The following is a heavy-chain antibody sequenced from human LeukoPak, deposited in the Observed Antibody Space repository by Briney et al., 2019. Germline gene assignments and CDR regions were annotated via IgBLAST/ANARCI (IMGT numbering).Heavy chain of an antibody. CDR1: GFTLSSYG. D-gene: IGHD3-10*01. CDR3: ARDWYYGSGSFDY. CDR2: IWYDGSNK. Sequence: GSLRLSCAASGFTLSSYGMHWVRQAPGKGLEWVAVIWYDGSNKYYADSVKGRFTISRDNSKNTLYLQINSLRAEDTAVYYCARDWYYGSGSFDYWGQGTLVTVSS. J-gene: IGHJ4*02. V-gene: IGHV3-33*01.